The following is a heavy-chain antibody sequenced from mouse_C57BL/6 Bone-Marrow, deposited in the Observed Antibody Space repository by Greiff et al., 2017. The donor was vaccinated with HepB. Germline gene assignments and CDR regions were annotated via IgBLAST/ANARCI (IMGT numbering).Heavy chain of an antibody. CDR3: ARDRITTVVAHDY. D-gene: IGHD1-1*01. CDR2: ISDGGSYT. CDR1: GFTFSSYA. Sequence: EVKLMESGGGLVKPGGSLKLSCAASGFTFSSYAMSWVRQTPEKRLEWVATISDGGSYTYYPDNVKGRFPISRDNAKNNLYLQMSHLKSEDTAMYYCARDRITTVVAHDYWGQGTTLTVSS. J-gene: IGHJ2*01. V-gene: IGHV5-4*01.